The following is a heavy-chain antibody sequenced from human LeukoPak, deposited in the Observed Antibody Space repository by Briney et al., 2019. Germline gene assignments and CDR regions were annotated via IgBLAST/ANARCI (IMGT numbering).Heavy chain of an antibody. V-gene: IGHV3-30*02. CDR3: AKDGTSGYSYGYNYYYYMDV. J-gene: IGHJ6*03. D-gene: IGHD5-18*01. CDR2: IRYDGSNK. CDR1: GFTFSSYG. Sequence: PGGSLRLSCAASGFTFSSYGMHWVRQAPGKGLEWVAFIRYDGSNKYYADSVKGRFTISRDNSKNTLYLQMNSLRAEDTAVYYCAKDGTSGYSYGYNYYYYMDVWGKGTTVTISS.